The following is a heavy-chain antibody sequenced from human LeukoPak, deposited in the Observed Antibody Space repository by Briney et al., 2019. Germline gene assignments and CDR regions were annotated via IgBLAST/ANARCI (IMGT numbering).Heavy chain of an antibody. D-gene: IGHD4-17*01. CDR2: IYSGGST. V-gene: IGHV3-53*01. CDR3: ARAPYGDSAGSTYYYYGMDV. CDR1: GFTVSSNY. J-gene: IGHJ6*02. Sequence: GGSLRLSCAASGFTVSSNYMSWVRQAPGKGLEWVSVIYSGGSTYYADSVKGRFTISRDNSKNTLYLQMNSLRAEDTAVYYCARAPYGDSAGSTYYYYGMDVWGQGTTVTVSS.